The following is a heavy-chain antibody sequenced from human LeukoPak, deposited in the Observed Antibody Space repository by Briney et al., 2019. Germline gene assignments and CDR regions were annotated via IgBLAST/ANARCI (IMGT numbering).Heavy chain of an antibody. J-gene: IGHJ4*02. CDR2: IKQDGREK. CDR1: GFTFTCCW. CDR3: ARVPGVTRHFDY. D-gene: IGHD4-23*01. V-gene: IGHV3-7*01. Sequence: GGSLRLSCAASGFTFTCCWMSWVRQAPGKGLEWVASIKQDGREKFYADSVKGRFTISRDNAKNSLYLQMNSLRAEDTAVYYCARVPGVTRHFDYWGQGNLVTVSS.